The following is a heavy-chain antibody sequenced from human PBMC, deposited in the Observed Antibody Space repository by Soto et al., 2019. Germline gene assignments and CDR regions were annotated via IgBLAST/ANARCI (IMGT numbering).Heavy chain of an antibody. Sequence: QVQLVESGGGVVQPGRSLRLSCAASGFTFSSYGMHWVRQAPGKGLEWVAVISYDGSYKYYADSVKGRFTISRDNSKNTLYLQMSSVTAEDTAVYYCAKWNGGFDYWGQGTLVTVSS. CDR2: ISYDGSYK. CDR1: GFTFSSYG. CDR3: AKWNGGFDY. J-gene: IGHJ4*02. D-gene: IGHD3-16*01. V-gene: IGHV3-30*18.